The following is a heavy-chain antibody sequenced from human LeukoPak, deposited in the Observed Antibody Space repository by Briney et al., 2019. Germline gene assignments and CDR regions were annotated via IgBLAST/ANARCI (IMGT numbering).Heavy chain of an antibody. CDR1: GGSISSSSYY. Sequence: SETLSLTCTVSGGSISSSSYYWGWIRQPPGKGLEWIGSIYYSGSTYYNPSLKSRVTISVDTSKNQFSLKLSSVTAVDTATYYCAHRMVATSYYFDYWGQGTLVTVSS. V-gene: IGHV4-39*07. CDR2: IYYSGST. D-gene: IGHD5-12*01. J-gene: IGHJ4*02. CDR3: AHRMVATSYYFDY.